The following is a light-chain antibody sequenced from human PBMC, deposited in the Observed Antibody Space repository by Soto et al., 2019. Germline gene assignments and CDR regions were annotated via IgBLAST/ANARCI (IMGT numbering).Light chain of an antibody. V-gene: IGLV1-40*01. CDR3: QSYDDSLSVHNV. CDR2: GNT. J-gene: IGLJ1*01. CDR1: SSNIGSTYD. Sequence: QSVLTQPPSVSGAPGQRVTISCTGSSSNIGSTYDVQWYQQLPGTAPKLLIHGNTNRPSGVPDRFSGSKSGTSASLAITGLQAEDEADYYCQSYDDSLSVHNVFGTGTMLTVL.